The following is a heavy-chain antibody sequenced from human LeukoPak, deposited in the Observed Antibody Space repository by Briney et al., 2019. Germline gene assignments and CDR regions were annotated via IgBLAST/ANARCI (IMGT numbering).Heavy chain of an antibody. CDR1: GFTVSGNY. CDR2: IYSGGST. V-gene: IGHV3-53*05. CDR3: AKDLGDGYNWDGY. Sequence: GGSLRLSCAASGFTVSGNYMSWVRRAPGKGLEWVSVIYSGGSTYYADSVKGRFTISRDNSKNTLYLQMNSLRAEDTAVYYCAKDLGDGYNWDGYWGQGTLVTVSS. J-gene: IGHJ4*02. D-gene: IGHD5-24*01.